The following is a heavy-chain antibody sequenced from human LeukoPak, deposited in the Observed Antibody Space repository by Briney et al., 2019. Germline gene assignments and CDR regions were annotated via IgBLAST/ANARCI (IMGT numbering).Heavy chain of an antibody. CDR1: GFTFSSYS. CDR3: ATRYYDSSGYYYAHDY. CDR2: ISSSSSYI. Sequence: GGSQRLSCAASGFTFSSYSMNWVRQAPGKGLEWVSSISSSSSYIYYADSVKGRFTISRDNAKNSLYLQMNSLRAEDTAVYYCATRYYDSSGYYYAHDYWGQGTLVTVSS. D-gene: IGHD3-22*01. V-gene: IGHV3-21*01. J-gene: IGHJ4*02.